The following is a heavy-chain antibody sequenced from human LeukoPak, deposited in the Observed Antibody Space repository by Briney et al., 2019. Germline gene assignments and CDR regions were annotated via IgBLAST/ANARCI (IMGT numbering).Heavy chain of an antibody. CDR3: ARESDYGDYFDY. D-gene: IGHD3-16*01. CDR1: GFTFSSYD. Sequence: PGGSLRLSCAASGFTFSSYDMHWVRQATGKGLEWVSAIGTAGDTYYPGSVKGRFTISRENAKNSLYLQVNSLRAGDTAVYYCARESDYGDYFDYWGQGTLVTVSS. J-gene: IGHJ4*02. CDR2: IGTAGDT. V-gene: IGHV3-13*01.